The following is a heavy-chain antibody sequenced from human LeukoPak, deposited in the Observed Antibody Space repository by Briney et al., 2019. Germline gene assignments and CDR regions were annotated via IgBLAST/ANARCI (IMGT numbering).Heavy chain of an antibody. D-gene: IGHD5-18*01. CDR3: ARGYTAMVLLSY. CDR1: GGSISSYY. V-gene: IGHV4-59*01. J-gene: IGHJ4*02. Sequence: SETLSLTCTVSGGSISSYYWSWIRQPPGKGLEWIGYIYYSGSTNYNPSLKSRVTISVDTSKNQFSLKLSSVTAADTAVYYCARGYTAMVLLSYWGQGTLVTVSS. CDR2: IYYSGST.